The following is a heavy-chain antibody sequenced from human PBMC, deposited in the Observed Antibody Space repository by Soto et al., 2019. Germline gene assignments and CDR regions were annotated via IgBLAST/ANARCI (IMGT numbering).Heavy chain of an antibody. CDR2: ISNDGSKT. D-gene: IGHD2-15*01. Sequence: GGSLRLSCRTSGFTFSSYGMHWVRQAPGKGPEWVAFISNDGSKTDYADSVKGRFTVSRDNSKNTLYLQMNSLRGEDTAVYYCAKDSAKDIVVVVAATTYYFDYWGQGTLVTVSS. CDR3: AKDSAKDIVVVVAATTYYFDY. J-gene: IGHJ4*02. CDR1: GFTFSSYG. V-gene: IGHV3-33*05.